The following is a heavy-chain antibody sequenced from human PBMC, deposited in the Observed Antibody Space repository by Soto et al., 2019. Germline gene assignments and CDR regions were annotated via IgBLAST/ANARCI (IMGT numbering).Heavy chain of an antibody. CDR1: GGSISSSNW. Sequence: SETLSLTCAVSGGSISSSNWWSWVRQPPGKGLEWIGEIYHSGSTNYNPSLKSRVTISVDKSKNQFSLKLSSVTAADTAVYYCARPSGTGEDFWSGYYTVYYGMDVWGQGTTVTVSS. V-gene: IGHV4-4*02. CDR2: IYHSGST. CDR3: ARPSGTGEDFWSGYYTVYYGMDV. J-gene: IGHJ6*02. D-gene: IGHD3-3*01.